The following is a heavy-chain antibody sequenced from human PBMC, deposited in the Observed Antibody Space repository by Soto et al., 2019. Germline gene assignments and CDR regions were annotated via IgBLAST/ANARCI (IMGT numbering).Heavy chain of an antibody. Sequence: GGSLRLSCAASGFTFSSYAMSWVRQAPGKGLEWVSAISGSGGSTYYADSVKGRFTISRDNSKNTLYLQMNSLRAEDTAVYYCAKDSSELGYCSSTSCYTEFDYWGQGTLVTVSS. CDR2: ISGSGGST. CDR3: AKDSSELGYCSSTSCYTEFDY. V-gene: IGHV3-23*01. J-gene: IGHJ4*02. D-gene: IGHD2-2*02. CDR1: GFTFSSYA.